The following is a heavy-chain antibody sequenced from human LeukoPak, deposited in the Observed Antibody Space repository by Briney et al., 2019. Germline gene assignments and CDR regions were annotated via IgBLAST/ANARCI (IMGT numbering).Heavy chain of an antibody. CDR3: ARERCSSTSCYPPYYFDY. Sequence: SETLSLTCTVSGGSISSYYWSWIRQPAGKGLEWIGRIYTSGSTNYNPPLKSRVTMSVDTSKNQFSLKLSSVTAADTAVYYCARERCSSTSCYPPYYFDYWGQGTLVTVSS. D-gene: IGHD2-2*01. J-gene: IGHJ4*02. CDR1: GGSISSYY. V-gene: IGHV4-4*07. CDR2: IYTSGST.